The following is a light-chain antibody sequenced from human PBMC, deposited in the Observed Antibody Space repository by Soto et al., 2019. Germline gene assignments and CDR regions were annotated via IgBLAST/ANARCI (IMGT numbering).Light chain of an antibody. Sequence: IVMTQSPATLPVSPGERATLSCRATQRVSTNLAWYQQKPGQAPRLLIYAASSRATGVPARFSGSGSGTEFTLTISSLQSEDFALYYCQQYNNWPPWTFGQGTKVEIK. CDR1: QRVSTN. J-gene: IGKJ1*01. CDR2: AAS. V-gene: IGKV3-15*01. CDR3: QQYNNWPPWT.